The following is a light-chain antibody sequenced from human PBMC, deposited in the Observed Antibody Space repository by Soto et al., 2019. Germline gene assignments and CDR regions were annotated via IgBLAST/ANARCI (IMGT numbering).Light chain of an antibody. CDR2: GAY. V-gene: IGKV3-15*01. Sequence: EIVLTQSPVTLSVSPGESATLSCRASQSVSTNLAWYQQKPGQAPRLLIYGAYTRATAVPDRFSGSGSGTDFTLTISSLQSEDLAVYYCQQYHSWRSFGQGTKVESK. CDR3: QQYHSWRS. J-gene: IGKJ1*01. CDR1: QSVSTN.